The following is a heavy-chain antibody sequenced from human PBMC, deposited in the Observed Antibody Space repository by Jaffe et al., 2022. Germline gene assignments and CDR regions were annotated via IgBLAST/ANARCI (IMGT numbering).Heavy chain of an antibody. CDR3: ATVADIDAFDI. CDR2: INHSGST. CDR1: GGSFIHYY. Sequence: QVQLQQWGAGLLKPSETLSLTCAVYGGSFIHYYWSWIRQPPGKGLEWIGEINHSGSTNYNPSLKSRVTISVDTSKNQFSLKLSSVTAADTAVYYCATVADIDAFDIWGQGTMVTVSS. V-gene: IGHV4-34*01. J-gene: IGHJ3*02. D-gene: IGHD6-19*01.